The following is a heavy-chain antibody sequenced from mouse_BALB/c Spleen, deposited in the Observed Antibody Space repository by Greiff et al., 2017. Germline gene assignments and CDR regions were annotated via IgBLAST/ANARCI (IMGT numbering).Heavy chain of an antibody. CDR2: IWAGGST. D-gene: IGHD1-1*01. Sequence: VKLQESGPGLVAPSQSLSITCTVSGFSLTSYGVHWVRQPPGKGLEWLGVIWAGGSTNYNSALMSRLSISKDNSKSQVFLKMNSLQTDDTAMYYCARDYGSSGGYAMDYWGQGTSVTVSS. CDR3: ARDYGSSGGYAMDY. J-gene: IGHJ4*01. V-gene: IGHV2-9*02. CDR1: GFSLTSYG.